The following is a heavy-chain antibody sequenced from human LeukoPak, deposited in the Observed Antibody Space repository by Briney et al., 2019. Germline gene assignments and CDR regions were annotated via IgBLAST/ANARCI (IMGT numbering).Heavy chain of an antibody. D-gene: IGHD3-22*01. J-gene: IGHJ4*02. CDR3: ARAPDYYDSNFDY. Sequence: PSQTLSLTCTVSGGSISSGDYYWSWIRQPPGKGLEWIGYIYYSGSTYYNPSLKSRVTISVDTSKNQFSLKLSSVTAADTAVYYCARAPDYYDSNFDYWGQGTLVTVSS. CDR2: IYYSGST. CDR1: GGSISSGDYY. V-gene: IGHV4-30-4*01.